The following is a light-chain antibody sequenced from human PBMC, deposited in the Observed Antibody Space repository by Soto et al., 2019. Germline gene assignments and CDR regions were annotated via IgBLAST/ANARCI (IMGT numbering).Light chain of an antibody. J-gene: IGKJ5*01. CDR3: QQYHNWPPIT. Sequence: DIQMTQSPSTLSASVGDRVTIACRASQSISSRLAWYQLKPGKVPKLLISDASTLERGVPTTFSGSGSGTEFTLTISTLQPDDFAVYFCQQYHNWPPITFGQGTRLEIK. CDR2: DAS. V-gene: IGKV1-5*01. CDR1: QSISSR.